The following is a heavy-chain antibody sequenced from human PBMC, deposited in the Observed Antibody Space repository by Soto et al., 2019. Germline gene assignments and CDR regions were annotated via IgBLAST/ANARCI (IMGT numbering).Heavy chain of an antibody. V-gene: IGHV4-30-4*01. D-gene: IGHD1-26*01. J-gene: IGHJ4*02. CDR1: GGSISSGFFF. Sequence: QVQLQESGPGLVKPSQTLSLTCTVSGGSISSGFFFWSWLRQTPGKGLEWIGYTFHTGATHFNASLESRISMSVDTSKNQFSMMLASVTAAGTAVYYCARAGHVGAARSCCHTFWGQGVPVTVSS. CDR2: TFHTGAT. CDR3: ARAGHVGAARSCCHTF.